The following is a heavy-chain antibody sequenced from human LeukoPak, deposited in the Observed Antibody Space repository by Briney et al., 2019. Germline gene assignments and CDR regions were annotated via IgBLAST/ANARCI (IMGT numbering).Heavy chain of an antibody. J-gene: IGHJ4*02. D-gene: IGHD3-22*01. CDR2: IKQDGSEK. V-gene: IGHV3-7*01. CDR1: GFTFSSYW. CDR3: AKVYYDSSGSNYFDY. Sequence: GGSLRLSCAASGFTFSSYWMSWVRQAPGKGLEWVANIKQDGSEKYYVDSVKGRFTISRDNAKNSLYLQMNSLRAEDTAVYYCAKVYYDSSGSNYFDYWGQGTLVTVSS.